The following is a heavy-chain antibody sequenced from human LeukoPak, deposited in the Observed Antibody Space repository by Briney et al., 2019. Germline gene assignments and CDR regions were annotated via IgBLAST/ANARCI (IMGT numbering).Heavy chain of an antibody. J-gene: IGHJ6*03. D-gene: IGHD3-10*01. CDR3: AKGDSYGSGSYIYYYYYYYMDV. V-gene: IGHV3-23*01. Sequence: GGSLRLSCAASGFTFSSYAMSWVRQAPGKGLEWVSAISGSGGSTYYADSVKGRFTISRDNSKNTLYLQMNSLRAEDTAVYYCAKGDSYGSGSYIYYYYYYYMDVWGKGTTVTVSS. CDR2: ISGSGGST. CDR1: GFTFSSYA.